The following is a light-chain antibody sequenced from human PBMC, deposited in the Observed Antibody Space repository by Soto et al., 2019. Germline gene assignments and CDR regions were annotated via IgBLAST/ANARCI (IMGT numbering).Light chain of an antibody. J-gene: IGKJ2*01. V-gene: IGKV3-20*01. CDR2: GAS. CDR1: QSVSSSY. Sequence: EIVLTQSPGTLSLSPGERATLSCRASQSVSSSYLAWYQQKPGQAPRLLIYGASSRATGIPDRFSGRGCGTDFTLTISRLEPEDFAVYYCQQYGSSGYTFGQGTKLEIK. CDR3: QQYGSSGYT.